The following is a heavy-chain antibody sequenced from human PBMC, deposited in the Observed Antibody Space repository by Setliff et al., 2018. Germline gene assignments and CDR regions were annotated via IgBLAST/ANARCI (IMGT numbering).Heavy chain of an antibody. CDR3: SRDLQGSGDYVVDY. CDR2: FDPEDGET. CDR1: GYTLTELS. V-gene: IGHV1-24*01. D-gene: IGHD4-17*01. Sequence: ASVNVSCKVSGYTLTELSMHWVRQAPGKGLEWMGGFDPEDGETIYAQKFQGRFTISRDNAENSLTLQMNSLRVEDTAVYYCSRDLQGSGDYVVDYWGQGTLVTVSS. J-gene: IGHJ4*02.